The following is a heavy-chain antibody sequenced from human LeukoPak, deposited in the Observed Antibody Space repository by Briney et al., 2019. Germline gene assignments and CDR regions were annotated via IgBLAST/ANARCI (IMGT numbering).Heavy chain of an antibody. CDR3: ARSRYYYETSCYRDAFDI. J-gene: IGHJ3*02. D-gene: IGHD3-22*01. CDR1: GYSISSGYY. CDR2: IYHSGDT. Sequence: PSETLSLTCTVSGYSISSGYYWGWIRQPPGKGLEWLGSIYHSGDTYCNPSLKSRVTISLDTSNNQFSLKLSSVTAADTAVYYCARSRYYYETSCYRDAFDIWGQGTMVTVSS. V-gene: IGHV4-38-2*02.